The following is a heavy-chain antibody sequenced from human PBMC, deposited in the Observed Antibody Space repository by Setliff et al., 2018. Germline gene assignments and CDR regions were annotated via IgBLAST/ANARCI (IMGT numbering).Heavy chain of an antibody. J-gene: IGHJ6*03. CDR1: GATFSSYG. CDR2: TIPMFGTT. CDR3: VREGVDSRSSTDYRYYMDV. D-gene: IGHD3-22*01. V-gene: IGHV1-69*05. Sequence: SVKVSCKASGATFSSYGISWVRQAPGQGLEWMGGTIPMFGTTEYAQKFQGRLTIITDESTSTAFMQLSSLRSEDTAVYYCVREGVDSRSSTDYRYYMDVWGKGTTVTVS.